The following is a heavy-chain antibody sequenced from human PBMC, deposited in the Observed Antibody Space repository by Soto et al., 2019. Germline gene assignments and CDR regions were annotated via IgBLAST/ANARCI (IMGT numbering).Heavy chain of an antibody. CDR2: IYPGDSDT. CDR3: ARQGSNGAYYYYGMDV. V-gene: IGHV5-51*01. D-gene: IGHD3-16*01. CDR1: GYRFSSYW. J-gene: IGHJ6*02. Sequence: GESLKISCKGSGYRFSSYWIAWVRQMPGKGLEWMGIIYPGDSDTRYSPSFEGQVTISADKSNSTAYLQWSSLKASDTAMYYCARQGSNGAYYYYGMDVWGQGTTVTVSS.